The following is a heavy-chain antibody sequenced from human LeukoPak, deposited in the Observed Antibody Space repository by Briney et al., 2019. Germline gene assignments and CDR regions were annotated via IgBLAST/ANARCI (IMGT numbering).Heavy chain of an antibody. D-gene: IGHD3-22*01. CDR1: GDSISTYY. CDR3: ARYGYSGFDP. J-gene: IGHJ5*02. V-gene: IGHV4-59*12. Sequence: SETLSLTCTVSGDSISTYYWSWIRQPPGKGLEWIGYIYYTGSTNYNPSLKSRVTMSVDTSKNQFSLKLSSVTAADTAVYYCARYGYSGFDPWGQGTLVTVSS. CDR2: IYYTGST.